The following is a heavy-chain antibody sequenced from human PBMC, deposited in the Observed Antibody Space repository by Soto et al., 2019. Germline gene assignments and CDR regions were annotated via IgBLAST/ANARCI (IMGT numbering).Heavy chain of an antibody. Sequence: GGSLRLSCVASGFTFENYAMSWVRQAPGKGLEWVSAISGSGGTTYYSDSVKGRFTISRDNSKNTVYLQMNDLRVEDAAEYFCAKDSWAILGVYAGEYYAMDVWGQGTTVTVSS. D-gene: IGHD3-3*01. CDR2: ISGSGGTT. V-gene: IGHV3-23*01. J-gene: IGHJ6*02. CDR3: AKDSWAILGVYAGEYYAMDV. CDR1: GFTFENYA.